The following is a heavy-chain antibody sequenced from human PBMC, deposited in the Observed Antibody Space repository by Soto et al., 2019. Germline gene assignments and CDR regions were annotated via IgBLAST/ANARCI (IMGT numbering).Heavy chain of an antibody. V-gene: IGHV3-21*01. D-gene: IGHD3-22*01. CDR3: ARSGLALPYSASHWFDP. Sequence: PGGSLRLSCAASGFTFSTYGMNWVRQAPGKGLEWLSSISDSGHYIYYADSVKGRFTISRDNAKNSLFLQMNSLGGEDTAVYYCARSGLALPYSASHWFDPWGHGTLVTVSS. J-gene: IGHJ5*02. CDR2: ISDSGHYI. CDR1: GFTFSTYG.